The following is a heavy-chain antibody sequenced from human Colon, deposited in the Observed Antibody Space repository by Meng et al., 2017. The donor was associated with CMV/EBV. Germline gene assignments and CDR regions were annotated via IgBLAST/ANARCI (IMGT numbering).Heavy chain of an antibody. J-gene: IGHJ5*02. D-gene: IGHD6-13*01. CDR2: ISAYNGNT. CDR3: ARMWGGQQLVLDP. V-gene: IGHV1-18*01. Sequence: ASVKVSCKTSGYTFTTYGLSWVRQAPGQGLEWMGWISAYNGNTNYAQKLQDRVTITSDTSTRKAYMELGSLRSDDTAVYYGARMWGGQQLVLDPWGQGTLVTVSS. CDR1: GYTFTTYG.